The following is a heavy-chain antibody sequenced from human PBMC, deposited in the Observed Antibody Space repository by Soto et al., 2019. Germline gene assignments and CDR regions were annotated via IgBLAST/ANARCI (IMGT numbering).Heavy chain of an antibody. Sequence: ASVKVSCKASGYTFTSYGISWVRQAPGQGLEWMGWISAYNGNTNYAQKLQGRVTMTTDTSTSTAYMELSSLRSEDTAVYYCARGKGGYYYYYYGMDVWGQGTTVTVSS. V-gene: IGHV1-18*01. J-gene: IGHJ6*02. CDR2: ISAYNGNT. D-gene: IGHD3-16*01. CDR3: ARGKGGYYYYYYGMDV. CDR1: GYTFTSYG.